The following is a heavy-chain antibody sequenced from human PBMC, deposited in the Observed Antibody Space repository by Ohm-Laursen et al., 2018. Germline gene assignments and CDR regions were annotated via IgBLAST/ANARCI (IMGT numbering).Heavy chain of an antibody. Sequence: SLRLSCTATGFTFSDYYMSWIRQAPGKGLEWVANINEDGSDKFYVDSVKGRFTISRDNAKNSLYLQMNSLRAEDTAVYYCASNSDYRFDYWGQGTLVTVSS. J-gene: IGHJ4*02. CDR3: ASNSDYRFDY. V-gene: IGHV3-7*01. D-gene: IGHD5-12*01. CDR2: INEDGSDK. CDR1: GFTFSDYY.